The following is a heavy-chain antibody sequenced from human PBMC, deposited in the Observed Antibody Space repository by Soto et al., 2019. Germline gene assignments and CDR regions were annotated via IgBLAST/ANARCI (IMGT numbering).Heavy chain of an antibody. CDR3: AIRYCTNGVCYFNYFDY. CDR1: GVTFSSYA. CDR2: IIPIFGTA. V-gene: IGHV1-69*01. D-gene: IGHD2-8*01. Sequence: QVQLVQSGAEVKKPGSSVKVSCKASGVTFSSYAISWVRQAPGQGLEWMGGIIPIFGTANYAQKFQGRVTITADESTSTAYMELSSLRSEDTAVYYCAIRYCTNGVCYFNYFDYWGQGTLVTVSS. J-gene: IGHJ4*02.